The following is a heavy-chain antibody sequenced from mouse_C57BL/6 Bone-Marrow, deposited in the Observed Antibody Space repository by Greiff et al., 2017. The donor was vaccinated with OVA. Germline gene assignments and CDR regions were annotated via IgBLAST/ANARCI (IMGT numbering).Heavy chain of an antibody. CDR3: GRYSTAQAHYAMDY. V-gene: IGHV5-12*01. J-gene: IGHJ4*01. CDR1: GFPFRDYY. CDR2: ISNGGGST. D-gene: IGHD3-2*02. Sequence: LVESGGGLVQPGGSLKLSCAASGFPFRDYYMYWVRQTPEKRLEWVAYISNGGGSTYYPDTVKGRFTFSRDNAKNTLYLQMSRLKSEDTAMYYCGRYSTAQAHYAMDYWGQGTSVTVSS.